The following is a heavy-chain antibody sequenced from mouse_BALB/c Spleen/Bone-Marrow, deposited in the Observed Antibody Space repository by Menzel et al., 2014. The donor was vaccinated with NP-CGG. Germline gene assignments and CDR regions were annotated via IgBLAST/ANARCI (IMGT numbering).Heavy chain of an antibody. CDR1: GYTFTDYW. CDR2: IDPSDSET. Sequence: QVQLQQSGAELVKPEAPVKLSCKASGYTFTDYWMNWVKQRPGRGLEWIGRIDPSDSETHYNQKFKDKATLTVDKSSTTAYIQLSNLTSEDSAVYYCARTAYWGQGTLVTVSA. CDR3: ARTAY. J-gene: IGHJ3*01. V-gene: IGHV1-69*02.